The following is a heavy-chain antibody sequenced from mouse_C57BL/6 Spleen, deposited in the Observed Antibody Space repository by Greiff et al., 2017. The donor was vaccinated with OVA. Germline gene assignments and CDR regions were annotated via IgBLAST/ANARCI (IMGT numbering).Heavy chain of an antibody. CDR1: GYAFSSYW. CDR2: IYPGDGDT. J-gene: IGHJ2*01. Sequence: VQLQQSGAELVKPGASVKISCKASGYAFSSYWMNWVKQRPGKGLEWIGQIYPGDGDTNYNRKFKGKATLTADKSSSTAYMQLSSLTSEDSAVYFCARSHYSNYYFDYWGQGTTLTVSS. D-gene: IGHD2-5*01. CDR3: ARSHYSNYYFDY. V-gene: IGHV1-80*01.